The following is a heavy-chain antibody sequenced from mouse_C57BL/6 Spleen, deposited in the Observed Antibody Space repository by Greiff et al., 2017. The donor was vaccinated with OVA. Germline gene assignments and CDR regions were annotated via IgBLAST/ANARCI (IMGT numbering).Heavy chain of an antibody. CDR3: ARDNSMDY. CDR2: IYPRDGST. D-gene: IGHD4-1*02. CDR1: GYTFTSYD. Sequence: QVQLQQSGPELVKPGASVKLSCKASGYTFTSYDINWVKQRPGQGLEWIGWIYPRDGSTKYNEKFKGKATLTVDTSSSTAYMELHNLTSEDSAGYCCARDNSMDYWGQGTSVTVSS. J-gene: IGHJ4*01. V-gene: IGHV1-85*01.